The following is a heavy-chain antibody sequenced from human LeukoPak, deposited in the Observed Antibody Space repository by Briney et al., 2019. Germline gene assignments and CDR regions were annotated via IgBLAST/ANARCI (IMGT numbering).Heavy chain of an antibody. CDR3: ARDRYGDYSYYYYGMDV. D-gene: IGHD4-17*01. CDR2: IYTSGST. J-gene: IGHJ6*02. V-gene: IGHV4-61*02. CDR1: GGSISSGSYY. Sequence: SETLSLTCTVSGGSISSGSYYWSWIRQPAGKGLEWIGRIYTSGSTNYNPSLKSRVTISVDTSKNQLSLKLNSVTAADTAVYYCARDRYGDYSYYYYGMDVWGQGTTVTVSS.